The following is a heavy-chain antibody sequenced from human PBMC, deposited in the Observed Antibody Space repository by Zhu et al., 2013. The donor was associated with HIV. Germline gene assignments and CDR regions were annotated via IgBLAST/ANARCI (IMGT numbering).Heavy chain of an antibody. D-gene: IGHD2-2*01. J-gene: IGHJ3*02. CDR2: IHDSGRT. CDR1: GGPFSGLY. V-gene: IGHV4-34*01. CDR3: ARIRLGYQPYDAFDM. Sequence: QVQLHQWGAGLLKPSDTLSLTCAVYGGPFSGLYWSWIRQPPGKGLEWIGEIHDSGRTNYNPSLKSRVTISMDTSKNQFSLNLRSVTAADTAVYYCARIRLGYQPYDAFDMWGQGTMAIVSS.